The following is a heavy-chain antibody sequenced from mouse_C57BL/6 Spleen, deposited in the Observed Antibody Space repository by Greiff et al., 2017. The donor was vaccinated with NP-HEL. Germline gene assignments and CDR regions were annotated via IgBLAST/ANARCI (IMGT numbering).Heavy chain of an antibody. CDR2: INPSNGGT. D-gene: IGHD2-1*01. Sequence: QVQLQQSGTELVKPGASVKLSCKASGYTFTSYWMHWVKQRPGQGLEWIGNINPSNGGTNYNEKFKSKATLTVDKSSSTAYMQLSSLTSEDSAVYYCATGLRYGNYFYAMDYWGQGTSVTVSS. V-gene: IGHV1-53*01. CDR3: ATGLRYGNYFYAMDY. J-gene: IGHJ4*01. CDR1: GYTFTSYW.